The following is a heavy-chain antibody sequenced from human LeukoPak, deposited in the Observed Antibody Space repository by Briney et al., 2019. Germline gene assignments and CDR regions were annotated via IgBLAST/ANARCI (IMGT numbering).Heavy chain of an antibody. CDR1: GGSISSYY. J-gene: IGHJ5*02. V-gene: IGHV4-59*01. CDR2: IYYSGST. CDR3: VTSGIGGGSWFDP. Sequence: NPSETLSLTCTVSGGSISSYYWSWIRQPPGKGLEWIGYIYYSGSTNYNPSLKSRVTISVDTSKNQFSLKLSSVTAADTAVYYCVTSGIGGGSWFDPWGQGTLVTLSS. D-gene: IGHD6-13*01.